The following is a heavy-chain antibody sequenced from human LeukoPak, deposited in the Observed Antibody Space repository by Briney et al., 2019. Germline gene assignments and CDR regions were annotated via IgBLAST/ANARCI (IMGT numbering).Heavy chain of an antibody. J-gene: IGHJ4*02. CDR1: GFTFSSYG. Sequence: GGSLRLSCAASGFTFSSYGMHWVRQAPGKGLEWVAVISYDGSSKDYADSVKGRFTISRDNSKNTLYLQMNSLTVEDTAVYYCAKGDWLFVDYWGQGTLVTVSS. V-gene: IGHV3-30*18. CDR3: AKGDWLFVDY. CDR2: ISYDGSSK. D-gene: IGHD3/OR15-3a*01.